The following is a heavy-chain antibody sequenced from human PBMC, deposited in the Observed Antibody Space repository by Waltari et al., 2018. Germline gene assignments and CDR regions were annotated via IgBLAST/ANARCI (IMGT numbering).Heavy chain of an antibody. CDR1: GYSISSGYY. J-gene: IGHJ6*02. V-gene: IGHV4-38-2*01. D-gene: IGHD1-26*01. Sequence: QVQLQESGPGLVKPSETLSLTCAVSGYSISSGYYWGWIRQPPGKGLEWIGSIYHSGGTDYNPSLKSRVTISVDTAKNQFSLKLSSVTAADTAVYYCARSGSSHDYYYYYGMDVWGQGTTVTVSS. CDR3: ARSGSSHDYYYYYGMDV. CDR2: IYHSGGT.